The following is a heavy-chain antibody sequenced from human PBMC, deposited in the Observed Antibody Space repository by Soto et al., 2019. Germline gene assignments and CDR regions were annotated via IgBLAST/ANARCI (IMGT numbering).Heavy chain of an antibody. V-gene: IGHV4-39*01. CDR1: CDSISSSTYF. CDR3: ARHLGEGYFDY. J-gene: IGHJ4*02. CDR2: IYYSGST. Sequence: PSENLSPNCTGSCDSISSSTYFWGWVRQPPGKGLEWIGSIYYSGSTYYNPSLKSRVTISVDTSKNHFSLKLSSVTAADTAVYYCARHLGEGYFDYWGQGTLVTVS.